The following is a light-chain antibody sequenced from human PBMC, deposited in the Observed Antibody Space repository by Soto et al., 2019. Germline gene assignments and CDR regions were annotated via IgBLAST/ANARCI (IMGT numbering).Light chain of an antibody. CDR2: GAS. CDR3: QQYAHSTPIS. J-gene: IGKJ5*01. CDR1: QSVSTN. Sequence: EIVLTQSPGSLSLSPGERATLSCRASQSVSTNLAWYQQKAGQAPRLLIYGASTRATGIPDRFSGSGSGTDFTLTISRLEPEDFALYYCQQYAHSTPISFGQGTRLEIK. V-gene: IGKV3-20*01.